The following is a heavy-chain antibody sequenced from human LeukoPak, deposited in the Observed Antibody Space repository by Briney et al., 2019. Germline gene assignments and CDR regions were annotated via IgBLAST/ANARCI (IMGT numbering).Heavy chain of an antibody. J-gene: IGHJ4*02. Sequence: PGGSLILACAASVLTFISDRISSVRQTPGKGLGWVSAISGSGGSTYYADSVKCRLTISRDNSKNTLYLQMNSLRAEDTAVYYCAKDCGNAPYFDYWGQGTLVTVSS. D-gene: IGHD4-23*01. CDR2: ISGSGGST. V-gene: IGHV3-23*01. CDR3: AKDCGNAPYFDY. CDR1: VLTFISDR.